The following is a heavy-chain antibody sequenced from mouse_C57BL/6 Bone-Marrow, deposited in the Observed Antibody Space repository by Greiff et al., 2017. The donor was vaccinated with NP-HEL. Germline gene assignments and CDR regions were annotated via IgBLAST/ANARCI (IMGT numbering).Heavy chain of an antibody. J-gene: IGHJ4*01. CDR3: ARFFPAFYYYAMDY. Sequence: QVHVKQSGAELARPGASVKLSCKASGYTFTSYGISWVKQRPGQGLEWIGEIYPRSGNTYYNEKFKGKATLTADKSSSTAYMELRSLTSEDSAVYFCARFFPAFYYYAMDYWGQGTSVTVSA. V-gene: IGHV1-81*01. CDR2: IYPRSGNT. CDR1: GYTFTSYG.